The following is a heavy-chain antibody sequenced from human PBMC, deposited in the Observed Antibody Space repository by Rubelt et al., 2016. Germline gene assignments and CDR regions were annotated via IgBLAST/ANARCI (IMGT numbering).Heavy chain of an antibody. Sequence: QEQLVQSGAEVRKPGASVSISCKPSGHNFIGYHIHWVRQAPGQGLEWMGIITSSGGSTSYAQKFQGSVSLTRDTLELNSLRPEDTAVYFCAARHGTQTYGAFDLWGQGTKVTVSS. J-gene: IGHJ3*01. CDR3: AARHGTQTYGAFDL. CDR2: ITSSGGST. D-gene: IGHD6-13*01. V-gene: IGHV1-46*01. CDR1: GHNFIGYH.